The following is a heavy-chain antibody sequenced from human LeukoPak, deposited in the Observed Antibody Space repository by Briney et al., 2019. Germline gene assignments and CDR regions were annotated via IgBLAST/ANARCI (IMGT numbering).Heavy chain of an antibody. CDR1: GYIFTGYY. CDR2: INPNSGGT. D-gene: IGHD3-16*02. V-gene: IGHV1-2*02. CDR3: ARDGLNNYVWGSYRYHDY. J-gene: IGHJ4*02. Sequence: ASVKVSCKASGYIFTGYYIHWVRQAPGQGLEWMGWINPNSGGTNYAQMFQGRVTLTQDTSISTAYMELSRLRSDDTAVYYCARDGLNNYVWGSYRYHDYWGQGTLVTVSS.